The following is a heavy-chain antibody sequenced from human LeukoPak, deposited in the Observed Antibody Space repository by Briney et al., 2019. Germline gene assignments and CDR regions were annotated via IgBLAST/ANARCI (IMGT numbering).Heavy chain of an antibody. Sequence: PSETLSLTCTVSGVSTSSSYWSWIRQPPGKGLEWIGYIFYTGDSRHNPSFKSRVSISLDTSKDQISLKLSSVTAADTAVYYCARDEGLGVGQFDYWGQGTLVTVSS. V-gene: IGHV4-59*12. CDR1: GVSTSSSY. CDR2: IFYTGDS. J-gene: IGHJ4*02. D-gene: IGHD1-26*01. CDR3: ARDEGLGVGQFDY.